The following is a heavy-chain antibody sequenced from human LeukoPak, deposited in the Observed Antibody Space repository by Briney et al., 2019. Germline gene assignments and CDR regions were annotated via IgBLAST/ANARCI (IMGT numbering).Heavy chain of an antibody. CDR2: IYYSGST. J-gene: IGHJ4*02. V-gene: IGHV4-39*07. D-gene: IGHD3-22*01. CDR1: GGSISSSSYY. Sequence: PSETLSLTYTVSGGSISSSSYYWGWIRQPPGKGLEWIGSIYYSGSTYYNPSLKSRVTISVDTSKNQFSLKLSSVTAADTAVYYCARDDDSSGYHWDYWGQGTLVTVSS. CDR3: ARDDDSSGYHWDY.